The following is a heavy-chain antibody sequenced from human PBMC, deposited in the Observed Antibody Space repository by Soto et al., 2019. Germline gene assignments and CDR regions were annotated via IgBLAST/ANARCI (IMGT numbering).Heavy chain of an antibody. Sequence: EASVKVSCKASGYTFTSYAMHWVRQAPGQRLEWMGWINAGNGNTKYSQKFQGRVTITRDTSASTAYMELSSLRSEDTAVYYCARDLGPFKVSTSLRPYYYGMDVWGQGTTVTVSS. J-gene: IGHJ6*02. CDR1: GYTFTSYA. CDR2: INAGNGNT. V-gene: IGHV1-3*01. CDR3: ARDLGPFKVSTSLRPYYYGMDV. D-gene: IGHD2-2*01.